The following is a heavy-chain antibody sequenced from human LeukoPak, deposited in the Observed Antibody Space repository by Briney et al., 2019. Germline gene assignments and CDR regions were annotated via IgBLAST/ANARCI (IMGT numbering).Heavy chain of an antibody. CDR2: ISSSSSFI. CDR1: GFTFSRYS. J-gene: IGHJ4*02. V-gene: IGHV3-21*04. Sequence: GGSLRLSCAASGFTFSRYSMNWVRQAPGKGLEWVSSISSSSSFIYYADSVKGRFTISRDNAKNSLYLQMNSLRAEDTAVYYCARGGYSSSVFDYWGQGTLVTVSS. CDR3: ARGGYSSSVFDY. D-gene: IGHD6-6*01.